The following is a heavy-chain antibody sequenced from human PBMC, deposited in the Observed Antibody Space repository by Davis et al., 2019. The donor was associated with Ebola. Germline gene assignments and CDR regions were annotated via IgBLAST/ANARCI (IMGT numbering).Heavy chain of an antibody. CDR2: INTNTGNP. CDR1: GYTFTTYP. J-gene: IGHJ6*02. CDR3: ARDRHYYGMDV. Sequence: AASVKVSCKASGYTFTTYPMNWVRQAPGQGLEWMGWINTNTGNPTYAQGFTGRFVFSLDTSVSTAYLQISSLKAEDPAVYYCARDRHYYGMDVWGQGTTVTVSS. V-gene: IGHV7-4-1*02.